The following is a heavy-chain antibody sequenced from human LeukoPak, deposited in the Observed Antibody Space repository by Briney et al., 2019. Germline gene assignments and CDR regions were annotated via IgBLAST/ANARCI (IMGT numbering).Heavy chain of an antibody. CDR1: GGSISSYY. CDR2: IYTSGST. V-gene: IGHV4-4*07. Sequence: SETLSLTCTVSGGSISSYYWSWIRQPAGKGLEWIGRIYTSGSTNYNPSLKSRVTMSVDTSENQFSLKLSSVTAADTAVYYCARSAPNCSGGSCYLDFDYWGQGTLVTVSS. CDR3: ARSAPNCSGGSCYLDFDY. D-gene: IGHD2-15*01. J-gene: IGHJ4*02.